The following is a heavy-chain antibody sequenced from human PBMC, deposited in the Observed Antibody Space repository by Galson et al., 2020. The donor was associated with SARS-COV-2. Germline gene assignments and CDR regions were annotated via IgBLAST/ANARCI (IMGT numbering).Heavy chain of an antibody. CDR2: IYPGDSDT. D-gene: IGHD3-3*01. CDR1: GYSFTSYW. Sequence: KVSCKGPGYSFTSYWIGRVRQMPGKGLEWTGIIYPGDSDTRYSPSFQGQVTISADKSISTAYPQWSSLKASDTAMYYCARQSHLAIFGVAAGLGYYYGMDVWGQGTTVTVSS. V-gene: IGHV5-51*01. J-gene: IGHJ6*02. CDR3: ARQSHLAIFGVAAGLGYYYGMDV.